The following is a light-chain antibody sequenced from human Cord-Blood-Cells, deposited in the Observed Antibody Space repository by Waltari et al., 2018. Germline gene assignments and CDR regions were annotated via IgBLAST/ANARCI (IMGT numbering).Light chain of an antibody. CDR3: QQYNNWPRT. J-gene: IGKJ2*01. V-gene: IGKV3-15*01. CDR1: QRVSSN. Sequence: ELVITQSPATLSVSPGERTTLSCRASQRVSSNLAWYQQKPGQAPRLLIYGASTRATGIPARFSGSGSGTEFTLTISSLQSEDFAVYYCQQYNNWPRTFGQGTKLEIK. CDR2: GAS.